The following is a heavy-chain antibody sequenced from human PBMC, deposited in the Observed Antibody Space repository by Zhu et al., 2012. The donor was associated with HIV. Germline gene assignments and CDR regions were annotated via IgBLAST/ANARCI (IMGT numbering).Heavy chain of an antibody. Sequence: QVQLQESGPGLVKPSQTLPLTCTVSGGSISSGDYYWSWIRQPPGKGLEWIAYIHHSGTTYYNPSLKSRLSISIDTSKNQFSLRLSSVSAADTAVYFCARADGSGTYYYYYMDVWGKGPRSPSP. V-gene: IGHV4-30-4*08. CDR2: IHHSGTT. CDR1: GGSISSGDYY. CDR3: ARADGSGTYYYYYMDV. J-gene: IGHJ6*03. D-gene: IGHD3-10*01.